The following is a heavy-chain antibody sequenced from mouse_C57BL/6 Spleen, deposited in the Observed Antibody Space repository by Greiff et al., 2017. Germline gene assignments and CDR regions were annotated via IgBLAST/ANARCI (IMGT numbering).Heavy chain of an antibody. J-gene: IGHJ1*03. CDR2: IHPSDGDT. CDR3: ANYYGSSYGYFDV. Sequence: QVQLQQPGAELVKPGASVKVSCKASGYTFTSYWMHWVKQRPGQGLEWIGRIHPSDGDTNYNQKFKGKATLTVDKSSSTAYMQLSSLTSEDSAVYYCANYYGSSYGYFDVWGTGTTVTVSS. CDR1: GYTFTSYW. V-gene: IGHV1-74*01. D-gene: IGHD1-1*01.